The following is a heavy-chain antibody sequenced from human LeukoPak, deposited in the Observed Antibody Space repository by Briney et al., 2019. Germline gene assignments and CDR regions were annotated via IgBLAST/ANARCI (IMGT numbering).Heavy chain of an antibody. CDR3: VKRGYDTRGYYGYFDY. CDR1: GFTFSTYA. Sequence: GGSLRLSGAASGFTFSTYAMSWVRQAPGRGLEWVSVISGSGGSTYYADSVEGRFTISRDNSKNTLYLQMHNLRVEDTATYYCVKRGYDTRGYYGYFDYWGQGTLVTVSS. D-gene: IGHD3-22*01. CDR2: ISGSGGST. J-gene: IGHJ4*02. V-gene: IGHV3-23*01.